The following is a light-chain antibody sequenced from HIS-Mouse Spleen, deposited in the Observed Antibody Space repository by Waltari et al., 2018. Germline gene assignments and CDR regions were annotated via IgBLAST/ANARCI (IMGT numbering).Light chain of an antibody. J-gene: IGLJ2*01. CDR2: DVS. CDR1: SSYVGGYNY. CDR3: SSYTSSSFNVV. Sequence: QSALTQPASVSGSPGQSITISCTGTSSYVGGYNYSSWYQQHPGKAPKLMIYDVSNRPSGVSNRFSGSKSGNTASLTISGLQAEDEADYYCSSYTSSSFNVVFGGGTKLTVL. V-gene: IGLV2-14*03.